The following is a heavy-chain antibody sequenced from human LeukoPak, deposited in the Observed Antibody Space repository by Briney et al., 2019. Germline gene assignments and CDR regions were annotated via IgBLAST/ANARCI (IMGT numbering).Heavy chain of an antibody. J-gene: IGHJ5*02. CDR3: ARHSSSWSFDP. V-gene: IGHV3-53*01. CDR2: IYSGGTT. Sequence: AGGSLRLSCAASGFTVSSNYMSWVRQAPGKGLEWVSVIYSGGTTYYADSVKGRFTISRDNSKNTLYLQMNSLRAEDTAVYYCARHSSSWSFDPWGQATLVTVST. D-gene: IGHD6-13*01. CDR1: GFTVSSNY.